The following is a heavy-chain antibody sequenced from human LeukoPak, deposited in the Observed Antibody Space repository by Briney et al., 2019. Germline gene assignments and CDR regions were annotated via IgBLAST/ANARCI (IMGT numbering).Heavy chain of an antibody. D-gene: IGHD1-26*01. CDR1: GGSISSSSYY. CDR2: IYHSGST. Sequence: PSETLSLTCTVSGGSISSSSYYWGWIRQPPGKGLEWIGSIYHSGSTYYNPSLKSRVTISVDTSRNQFSLKLSSVTAADTAVYYCARGWVDYWGQGTLVTVSS. V-gene: IGHV4-39*07. J-gene: IGHJ4*02. CDR3: ARGWVDY.